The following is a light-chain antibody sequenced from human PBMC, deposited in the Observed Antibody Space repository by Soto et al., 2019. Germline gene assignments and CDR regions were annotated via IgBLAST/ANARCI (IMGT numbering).Light chain of an antibody. Sequence: DIQMTQSPSTLSGSVGDRVTITCRASQTISSWLAWYQQKPGKAPKLLIYKASTLKRGVPSRFSGSGSGTEFTLTISSLQPDDFATYYCQHYNSYSEAFGQGTKGERK. CDR3: QHYNSYSEA. CDR1: QTISSW. V-gene: IGKV1-5*03. J-gene: IGKJ1*01. CDR2: KAS.